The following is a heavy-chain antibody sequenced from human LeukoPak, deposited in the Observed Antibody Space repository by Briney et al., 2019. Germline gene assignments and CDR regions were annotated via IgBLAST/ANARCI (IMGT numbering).Heavy chain of an antibody. CDR2: INHSGST. D-gene: IGHD6-6*01. CDR1: GGSSSGYY. V-gene: IGHV4-34*01. Sequence: KASETLSLTCAVYGGSSSGYYWSWIRQPPGKGLEWIGEINHSGSTNHNPSLKSRVTISVDTSKNQFSLKLSSVTAADTAVYYCARGSLRARAFDIWGQGTMVTVSS. CDR3: ARGSLRARAFDI. J-gene: IGHJ3*02.